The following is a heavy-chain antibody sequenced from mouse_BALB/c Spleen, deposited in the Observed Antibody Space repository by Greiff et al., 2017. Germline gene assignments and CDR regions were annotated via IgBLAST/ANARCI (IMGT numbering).Heavy chain of an antibody. J-gene: IGHJ4*01. Sequence: VQLKQSGPGLVKPSQSLSLTCTVTGYSITSDYAWNWIRQFPGNKLEWMGYISYSGSTSYNPSLKSRISITRDTSKNQFFLQLNSVTTEDTATYYCARGDGTYAMDYWGQGTSVTVSS. CDR1: GYSITSDYA. CDR3: ARGDGTYAMDY. D-gene: IGHD4-1*01. V-gene: IGHV3-2*02. CDR2: ISYSGST.